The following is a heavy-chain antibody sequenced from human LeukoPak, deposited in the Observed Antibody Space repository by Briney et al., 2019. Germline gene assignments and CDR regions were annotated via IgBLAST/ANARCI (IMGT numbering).Heavy chain of an antibody. CDR2: VYYTGNT. CDR1: SGSISSGDYY. V-gene: IGHV4-30-4*08. CDR3: ARVIWNHYDTTGNYDSSCYYYVDY. Sequence: PSQTLSLTCTVSSGSISSGDYYWTWIRQSPGKGLEWIGCVYYTGNTYYKPSLKSRVSISVDKSKDQFSLKLSSVTAADTAVYYCARVIWNHYDTTGNYDSSCYYYVDYWGQGNMVTVSS. D-gene: IGHD3-22*01. J-gene: IGHJ4*02.